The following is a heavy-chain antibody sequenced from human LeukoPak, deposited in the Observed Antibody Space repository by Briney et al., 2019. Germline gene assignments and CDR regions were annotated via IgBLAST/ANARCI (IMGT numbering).Heavy chain of an antibody. V-gene: IGHV3-66*01. D-gene: IGHD3-22*01. Sequence: GGSLRLSCEASGFAVSSSYMTWVRQAPGKGLEWVSVIYSGGTTHYADSVRDRFTLSRDKSKNTLYLQMNILRAKDTAVYYCARDMIDSSASYSGHAFDIWGQGTMVTVSS. CDR2: IYSGGTT. J-gene: IGHJ3*02. CDR1: GFAVSSSY. CDR3: ARDMIDSSASYSGHAFDI.